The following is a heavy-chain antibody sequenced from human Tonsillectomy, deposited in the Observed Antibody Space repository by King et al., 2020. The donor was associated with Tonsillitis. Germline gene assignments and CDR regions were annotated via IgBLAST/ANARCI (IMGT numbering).Heavy chain of an antibody. J-gene: IGHJ6*02. V-gene: IGHV4-34*01. Sequence: VQLQQWGAGLLKPSETLSLTCAVYGGSFSCYYWSWIRQPPGKGLEWIGEIKHSGSTHYNPSLKGRVTISVDTSKNQFSLGLNSVTAADTAGYYCANRRPVYDILTGASLYGMDVWGQGTTVTVSS. CDR2: IKHSGST. CDR1: GGSFSCYY. CDR3: ANRRPVYDILTGASLYGMDV. D-gene: IGHD3-9*01.